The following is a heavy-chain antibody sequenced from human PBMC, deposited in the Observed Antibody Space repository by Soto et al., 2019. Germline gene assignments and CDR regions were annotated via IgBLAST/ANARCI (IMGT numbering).Heavy chain of an antibody. CDR1: GYIFPSYG. J-gene: IGHJ4*02. Sequence: QVQLVQSGAEVKRPGASVKVSCKASGYIFPSYGVSWVRQAPGQGLEWVGWISAHDGSTNYAPTVQGRVTMITETSTSIAYMELRSLRPDDTAMYYCARVGGNGWFADYWGQGTLVTVSS. CDR3: ARVGGNGWFADY. V-gene: IGHV1-18*01. D-gene: IGHD6-19*01. CDR2: ISAHDGST.